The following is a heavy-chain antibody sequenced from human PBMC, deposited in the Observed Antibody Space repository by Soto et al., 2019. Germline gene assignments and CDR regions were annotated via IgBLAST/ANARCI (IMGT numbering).Heavy chain of an antibody. D-gene: IGHD5-12*01. CDR3: ARDRGGYDRLYYYHGTDV. CDR1: GFTFGDYY. Sequence: LRLSCAASGFTFGDYYMSWIRQAPGKGLEYISYISSSSGSTNYADSVKGRFTISRDNAKNSLYLQMSSLRAEDTAVYYCARDRGGYDRLYYYHGTDVWGQGTKVTVSS. J-gene: IGHJ6*02. CDR2: ISSSSGST. V-gene: IGHV3-11*06.